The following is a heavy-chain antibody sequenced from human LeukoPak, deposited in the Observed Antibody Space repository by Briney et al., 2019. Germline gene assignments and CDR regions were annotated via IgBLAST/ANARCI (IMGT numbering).Heavy chain of an antibody. D-gene: IGHD1-26*01. J-gene: IGHJ3*02. Sequence: SETLSLTCTVSCGSITIYYGSGIRQPAGKGLEWIGRNYTSWSTNYNHSLKSRVTMSLDTFKNQFSLKLSSVTAAGTAVYYCARDGRYYYNFDIWGQGTMVTVSS. CDR3: ARDGRYYYNFDI. CDR1: CGSITIYY. CDR2: NYTSWST. V-gene: IGHV4-4*07.